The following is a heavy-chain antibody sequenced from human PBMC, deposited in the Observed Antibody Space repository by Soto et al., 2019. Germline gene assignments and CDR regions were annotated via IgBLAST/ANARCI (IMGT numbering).Heavy chain of an antibody. CDR2: ISGSGGST. Sequence: PGGSLRLSCAASGFTFSSYAMSWVRQAPGKGLEWVSAISGSGGSTYYADSVKGRSTISRDNSKNTLYLQMNSLRAEDTAVYYCAKVEDYYDSSGYYQYWGQGTLVTVSS. CDR3: AKVEDYYDSSGYYQY. D-gene: IGHD3-22*01. CDR1: GFTFSSYA. V-gene: IGHV3-23*01. J-gene: IGHJ4*02.